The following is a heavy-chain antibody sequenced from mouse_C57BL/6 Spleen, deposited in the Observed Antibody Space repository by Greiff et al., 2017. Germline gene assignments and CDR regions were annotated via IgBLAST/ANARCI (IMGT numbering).Heavy chain of an antibody. CDR2: IYPGGGYT. Sequence: VQLQQSGAELVRPGTSVKMSCKASGYTFTNYWIGWAKQRPGHGLEWIGDIYPGGGYTNYNEKFKGKATLTAEKSSSTAYMQFSSLTSEDSAIYYCARSYGSSSYYFDYWGQGTTLTVSS. V-gene: IGHV1-63*01. D-gene: IGHD1-1*01. J-gene: IGHJ2*01. CDR1: GYTFTNYW. CDR3: ARSYGSSSYYFDY.